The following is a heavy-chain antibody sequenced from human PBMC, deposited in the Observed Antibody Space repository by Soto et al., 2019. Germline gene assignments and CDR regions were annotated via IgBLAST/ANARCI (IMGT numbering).Heavy chain of an antibody. CDR3: VREHNWAFDI. CDR2: ISRDGGAR. V-gene: IGHV3-48*01. Sequence: EVQLVESGGDLVQPGGSLRLSCAASGFSFKSYSMNWVRQDPVKGLEWVSYISRDGGARYYADSVKGRFTISRDNVENSLYLQMNILRAEDTAVYYCVREHNWAFDIWGQGTTVTVSS. J-gene: IGHJ3*02. CDR1: GFSFKSYS.